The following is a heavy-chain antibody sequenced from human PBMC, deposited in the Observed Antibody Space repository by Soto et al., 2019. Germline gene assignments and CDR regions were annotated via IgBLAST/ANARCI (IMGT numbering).Heavy chain of an antibody. Sequence: GGSLRLSCAPPGFIFSNYAMSWFRQARGKGLEWVSAISGSGADTYYTESVKGRFTISRDNFKNTLYLQMNSLRAEDTAVYYCAKDTGRGGGSVFDYWGQGTLVTVSS. CDR1: GFIFSNYA. J-gene: IGHJ4*02. V-gene: IGHV3-23*01. D-gene: IGHD2-15*01. CDR3: AKDTGRGGGSVFDY. CDR2: ISGSGADT.